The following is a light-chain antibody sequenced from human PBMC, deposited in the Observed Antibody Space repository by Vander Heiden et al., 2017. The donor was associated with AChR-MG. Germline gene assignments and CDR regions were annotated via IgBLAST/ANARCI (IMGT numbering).Light chain of an antibody. J-gene: IGLJ1*01. CDR1: S. Sequence: QSALTQPASVSGSPGQSITISCTGTSKLMIYEGSKRPSGVSNRFSGSKSGNTASLTISGLQAEDEADYYCCSYAGSFYVFGTGTKVTVL. V-gene: IGLV2-23*01. CDR2: EGS. CDR3: CSYAGSFYV.